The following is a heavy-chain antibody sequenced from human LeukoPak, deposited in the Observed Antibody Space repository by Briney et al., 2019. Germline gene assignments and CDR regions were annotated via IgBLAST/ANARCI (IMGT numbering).Heavy chain of an antibody. Sequence: SETLSLTCTVSGGSISSYYWSWIRQPAGKGLEWIGRIYTSGSTNYNPSLKSRVTMSVDTSKNQFSLKLSSVTAADTAVYYCARELVRFGELRYYFDYWGQGTLVTVSS. V-gene: IGHV4-4*07. CDR3: ARELVRFGELRYYFDY. CDR1: GGSISSYY. CDR2: IYTSGST. J-gene: IGHJ4*02. D-gene: IGHD3-10*01.